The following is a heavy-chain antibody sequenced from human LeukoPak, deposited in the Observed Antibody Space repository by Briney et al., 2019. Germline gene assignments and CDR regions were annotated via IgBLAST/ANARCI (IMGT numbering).Heavy chain of an antibody. CDR3: AKASSSGWRDYYFDY. Sequence: GGSLRLSCAASGFTFSSYAMSWVREAPGKGLEWVSAISGSGGSTYYADSVKGRFTISRDNSKNTLYLQMNSLRAEDTAVYYCAKASSSGWRDYYFDYWGQGTLVTVSS. CDR2: ISGSGGST. CDR1: GFTFSSYA. J-gene: IGHJ4*02. V-gene: IGHV3-23*01. D-gene: IGHD6-19*01.